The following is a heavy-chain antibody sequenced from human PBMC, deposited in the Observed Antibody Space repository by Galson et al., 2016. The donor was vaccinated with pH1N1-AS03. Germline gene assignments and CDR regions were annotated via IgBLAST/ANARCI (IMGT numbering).Heavy chain of an antibody. CDR2: ITSDGSSI. CDR1: GFIFSSDW. V-gene: IGHV3-74*01. J-gene: IGHJ6*02. Sequence: SLRLSCPASGFIFSSDWMHWVRQVPGKGLVWVSRITSDGSSISYADAVKGRFTTSRDNAKNTLYLQMNSLRAEDTAVYHCARAMYTSGWYGMDVWGQGTTVTVSS. CDR3: ARAMYTSGWYGMDV. D-gene: IGHD6-19*01.